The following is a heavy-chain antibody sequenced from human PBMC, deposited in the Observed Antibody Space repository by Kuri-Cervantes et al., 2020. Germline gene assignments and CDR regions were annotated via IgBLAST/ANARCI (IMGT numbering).Heavy chain of an antibody. CDR3: AREPIVVVPAARGLLVVSYGMDV. CDR1: GFTFSSYA. Sequence: GESLKISCAASGFTFSSYAMHWVRQAPGKGLEWVAVISFDGIYKRYADSVKGRFTISRDNSKNTLSLQMNSLRAEDTAVYYCAREPIVVVPAARGLLVVSYGMDVWGQGTTVTVSS. J-gene: IGHJ6*02. CDR2: ISFDGIYK. D-gene: IGHD2-2*01. V-gene: IGHV3-30*04.